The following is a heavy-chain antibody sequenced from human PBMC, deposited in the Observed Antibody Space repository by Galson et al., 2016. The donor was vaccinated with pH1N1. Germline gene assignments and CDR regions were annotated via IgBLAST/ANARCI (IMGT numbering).Heavy chain of an antibody. CDR2: IDPSNGGT. J-gene: IGHJ4*02. D-gene: IGHD7-27*01. CDR3: IRDLGRLRDF. V-gene: IGHV1-46*03. Sequence: SVKVSCKASGYIFTSDYFHWVRQAPGQGLEWMGVIDPSNGGTTFAQKLQSLVTMTRDPSTSTVYMELRGLKSEDTAVYYCIRDLGRLRDFWGQGTPVTVSS. CDR1: GYIFTSDY.